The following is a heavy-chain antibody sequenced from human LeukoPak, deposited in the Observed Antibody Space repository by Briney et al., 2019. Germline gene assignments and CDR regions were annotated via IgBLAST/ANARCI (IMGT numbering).Heavy chain of an antibody. CDR3: VKESGAVFGPDYFDS. CDR2: MNPNSGNT. V-gene: IGHV1-8*01. D-gene: IGHD6-19*01. CDR1: GFTFTNYD. J-gene: IGHJ4*02. Sequence: ASAKVSCKASGFTFTNYDINWVRQATGQGLEWTGWMNPNSGNTGYTQKFQGRVAMTRDNSITTAYMELSSLRSEDTAVYYCVKESGAVFGPDYFDSWGQGTLVTVSS.